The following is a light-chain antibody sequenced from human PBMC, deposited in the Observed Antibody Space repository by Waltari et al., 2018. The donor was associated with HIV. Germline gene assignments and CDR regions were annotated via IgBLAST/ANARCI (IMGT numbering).Light chain of an antibody. CDR1: CRDYDVSYY. Sequence: YALTQPRSVSGSPGQSVTISCSGTCRDYDVSYYASWYQQHPSKAPQIIFYDGTKRPSGFPDRFSGSKSGNTASLTISGLQAEDEADYYCCSYAGSKTHNVAFGGGTRLTVL. V-gene: IGLV2-11*01. CDR3: CSYAGSKTHNVA. CDR2: DGT. J-gene: IGLJ2*01.